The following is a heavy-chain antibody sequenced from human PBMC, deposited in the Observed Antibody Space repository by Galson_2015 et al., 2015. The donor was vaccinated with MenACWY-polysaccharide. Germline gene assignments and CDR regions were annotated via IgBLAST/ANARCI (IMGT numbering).Heavy chain of an antibody. Sequence: SLRLSCAASGFTVSSNYMSWVRQAPGKGLERVSVIYSGGNTYYAESVQVRFTISRDNSKNTLFLQMDSLRAEDTAVYYCARTIVGPCSYDAFDIWGQGTTVTVAS. D-gene: IGHD1-26*01. CDR1: GFTVSSNY. J-gene: IGHJ3*02. CDR3: ARTIVGPCSYDAFDI. CDR2: IYSGGNT. V-gene: IGHV3-66*01.